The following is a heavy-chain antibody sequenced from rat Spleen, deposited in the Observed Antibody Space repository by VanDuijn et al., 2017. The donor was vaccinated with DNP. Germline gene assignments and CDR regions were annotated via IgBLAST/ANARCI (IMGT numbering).Heavy chain of an antibody. V-gene: IGHV5S13*01. D-gene: IGHD1-11*01. Sequence: EVQLVESGGGVVQPGRSLKLSCAASGFTFSSFWMYWIRQAPGKGLEWIASINTDGGITNYGDSVKGRFTISRDNAKNTQYLQMDSLRSEDTATYYCARRSSHYGGYSDPYYFDYWGQGVMVTVSS. J-gene: IGHJ2*01. CDR1: GFTFSSFW. CDR2: INTDGGIT. CDR3: ARRSSHYGGYSDPYYFDY.